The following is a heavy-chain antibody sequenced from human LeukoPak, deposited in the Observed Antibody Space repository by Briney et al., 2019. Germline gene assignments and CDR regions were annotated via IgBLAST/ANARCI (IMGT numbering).Heavy chain of an antibody. CDR2: INPNSGGT. D-gene: IGHD6-19*01. V-gene: IGHV1-2*02. Sequence: ASVKVSCKASGYTFTGYYMHWVRQAPGQGLEWMGWINPNSGGTNYAQKFQGRVTMTRDTSISTAYMELRSLRSDDTAVYYCARDLAVPGVLGYWGQGTLVTVSS. CDR3: ARDLAVPGVLGY. J-gene: IGHJ4*02. CDR1: GYTFTGYY.